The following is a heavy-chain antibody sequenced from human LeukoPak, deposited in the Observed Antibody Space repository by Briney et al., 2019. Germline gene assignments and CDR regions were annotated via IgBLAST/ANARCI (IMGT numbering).Heavy chain of an antibody. CDR3: ARLYYDSSRYPNWFDP. CDR1: GDSISSYY. D-gene: IGHD3-22*01. CDR2: IYYSGST. Sequence: SVTLSLTCTVSGDSISSYYWSWIRQPPGKGLEWIGYIYYSGSTNYNPSLKSRVTISVDTSKNQFSLKLSSVTAADTAVYYCARLYYDSSRYPNWFDPWGQGTLVTVSS. J-gene: IGHJ5*02. V-gene: IGHV4-59*08.